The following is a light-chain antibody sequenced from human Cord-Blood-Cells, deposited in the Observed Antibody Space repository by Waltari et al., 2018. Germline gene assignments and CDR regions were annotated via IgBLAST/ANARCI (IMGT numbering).Light chain of an antibody. CDR1: SSDVGGYTY. CDR2: DVS. Sequence: QSALTQPRSVSGSPGQSVTISCTGTSSDVGGYTYVPWYQQPPGKAPKLMIYDVSKRPSGVPDRFSGSKSGNTASLTISGLQAEDEADYYCCSYAGSYTYVFGTGTKVTVL. CDR3: CSYAGSYTYV. J-gene: IGLJ1*01. V-gene: IGLV2-11*01.